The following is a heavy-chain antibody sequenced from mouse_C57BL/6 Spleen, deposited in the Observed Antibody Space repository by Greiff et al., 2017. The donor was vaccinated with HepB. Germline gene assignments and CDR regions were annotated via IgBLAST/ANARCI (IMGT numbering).Heavy chain of an antibody. CDR2: IWSDGST. CDR1: GFSLTSYG. V-gene: IGHV2-6-1*01. Sequence: VQRVESGPGLVAPSQSLSITCTVSGFSLTSYGVHWVRQPPGKGLEWLVVIWSDGSTTYNSALKSRLSISKDNSKSQVFLKMNSLQTDDTAMYYCARHGEKGYSNYYFDYWGQGTTLTVSS. J-gene: IGHJ2*01. CDR3: ARHGEKGYSNYYFDY. D-gene: IGHD2-5*01.